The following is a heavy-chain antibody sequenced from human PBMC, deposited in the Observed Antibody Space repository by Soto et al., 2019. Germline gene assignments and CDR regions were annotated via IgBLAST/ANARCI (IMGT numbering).Heavy chain of an antibody. V-gene: IGHV3-30-3*01. CDR3: ARGTTLYSYGYVHLNPYFDY. Sequence: GGSLSLSCAASGFTFSTYVMHWVRQAPGKGLEWVGVVSYDGSNQHYADSVKGRITISRDNSKNTLSLQMNSLRPEDTAVYYCARGTTLYSYGYVHLNPYFDYWGQGTLVTVSS. D-gene: IGHD5-18*01. CDR1: GFTFSTYV. J-gene: IGHJ4*02. CDR2: VSYDGSNQ.